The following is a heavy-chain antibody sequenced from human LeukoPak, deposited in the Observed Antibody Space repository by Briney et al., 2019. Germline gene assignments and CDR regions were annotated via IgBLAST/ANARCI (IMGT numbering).Heavy chain of an antibody. CDR1: GFIFSANY. V-gene: IGHV3-11*01. CDR2: ISSSGSII. J-gene: IGHJ4*02. D-gene: IGHD3-10*01. Sequence: NPGGSKRLSCAASGFIFSANYMSWIRQAPGKGLEWLSYISSSGSIIYYADSVKGRFTISRDNAKNSLYLQMDSLRAEDTAVYYCARDYGRGWGQGTLVTVSS. CDR3: ARDYGRG.